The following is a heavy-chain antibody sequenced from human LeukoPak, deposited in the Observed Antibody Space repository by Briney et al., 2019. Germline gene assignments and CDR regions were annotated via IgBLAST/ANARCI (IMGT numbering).Heavy chain of an antibody. D-gene: IGHD5-24*01. CDR3: ARGLQSWDLPHDAFDI. CDR1: GYTFTGYY. Sequence: ASVKVSCKASGYTFTGYYIHWVRQAPGHGLEWMGWINPNIGGSDYAQKFQGTKNAQKFQGRVTMTRDTSIATAYMELTRLTSDDTAVYYCARGLQSWDLPHDAFDIWGQGTVVTVSS. V-gene: IGHV1-2*02. CDR2: INPNIGGSDYAQKFQGT. J-gene: IGHJ3*02.